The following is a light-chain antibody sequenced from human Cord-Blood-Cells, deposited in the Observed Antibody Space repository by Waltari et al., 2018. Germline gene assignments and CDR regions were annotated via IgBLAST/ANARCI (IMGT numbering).Light chain of an antibody. V-gene: IGLV2-23*01. CDR2: EGS. CDR3: CSYAGSSTWV. J-gene: IGLJ3*02. CDR1: SSDVGSYNL. Sequence: QSALTQPASVSGSPGQSITIPCPGTSSDVGSYNLVSWYQQHPGKAPKLMIYEGSKRPSGVSKRFSGSKSGNTASLTISGLQAEDEADYYCCSYAGSSTWVFGGGTKLTVL.